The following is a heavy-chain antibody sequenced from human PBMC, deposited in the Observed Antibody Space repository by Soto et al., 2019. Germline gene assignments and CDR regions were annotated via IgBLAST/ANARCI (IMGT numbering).Heavy chain of an antibody. CDR1: GDSVSSNSPA. J-gene: IGHJ4*02. V-gene: IGHV6-1*01. D-gene: IGHD6-6*01. CDR3: ARDLGEARSFDY. Sequence: SQTLSLTCAISGDSVSSNSPASNWIRQSPSRGLEWLGRTFYRSKWYNDDAVSVKSRITINPDTSKNQFSLQMNAVTAEDTAVYYCARDLGEARSFDYWGQGTLVTVSS. CDR2: TFYRSKWYN.